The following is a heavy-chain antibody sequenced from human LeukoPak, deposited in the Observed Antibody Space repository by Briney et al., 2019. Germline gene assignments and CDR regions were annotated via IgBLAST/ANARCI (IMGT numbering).Heavy chain of an antibody. CDR1: GYSLTSYA. CDR2: INTNTGNP. V-gene: IGHV7-4-1*02. J-gene: IGHJ6*03. Sequence: GASVKVSCKASGYSLTSYALNWVRRAPGQGFEWMGWINTNTGNPTYAQGFTGRFVFSLDTSVSTAHLQISSLKAEDTAVYFCARAAGYCNSGSCYNYMDVWAKGPRSPSP. CDR3: ARAAGYCNSGSCYNYMDV. D-gene: IGHD2-15*01.